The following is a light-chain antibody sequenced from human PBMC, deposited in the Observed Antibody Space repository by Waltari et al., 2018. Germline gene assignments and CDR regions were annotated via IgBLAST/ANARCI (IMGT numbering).Light chain of an antibody. CDR3: HQYYSTPFT. CDR2: GAS. CDR1: QSVSSSY. Sequence: EIVLTQSPGTLSLSPWERATLSCRASQSVSSSYLAWYQQKPGQAPRLLIYGASSRATGIPDRFSGSGSGTDFTLTISRLEPEDFAVYYCHQYYSTPFTFGPGTKVDIK. J-gene: IGKJ3*01. V-gene: IGKV3-20*01.